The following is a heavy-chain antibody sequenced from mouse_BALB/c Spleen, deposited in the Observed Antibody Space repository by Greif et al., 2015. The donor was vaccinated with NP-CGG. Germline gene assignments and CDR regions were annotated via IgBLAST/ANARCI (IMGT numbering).Heavy chain of an antibody. Sequence: DVKLVESGGGLVQPGGSRKLSCAASGFTFSSFGMHWVRQAPEKGLEWVAYISSGSSTIYYADTVKGRFTISRDNPKNTLFLQMTSLRSEDTAMYYCARTTVVAYYAMDYRGQGTSVTVSS. CDR2: ISSGSSTI. D-gene: IGHD1-1*01. CDR1: GFTFSSFG. J-gene: IGHJ4*01. V-gene: IGHV5-17*02. CDR3: ARTTVVAYYAMDY.